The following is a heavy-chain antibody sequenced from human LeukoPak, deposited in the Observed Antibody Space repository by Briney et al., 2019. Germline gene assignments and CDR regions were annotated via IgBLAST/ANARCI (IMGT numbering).Heavy chain of an antibody. CDR2: IYYSGST. Sequence: PSETLSLTCTVSGGSISSYCWSWIRQPPGKGLEWIGYIYYSGSTNYNPSLKSRVTISVDTSKNQFSLKLSSVTAADTAVYYCARVPAEKYYYDSSGYTIYNWFDPWGQGTLVTVSS. CDR1: GGSISSYC. J-gene: IGHJ5*02. V-gene: IGHV4-59*01. CDR3: ARVPAEKYYYDSSGYTIYNWFDP. D-gene: IGHD3-22*01.